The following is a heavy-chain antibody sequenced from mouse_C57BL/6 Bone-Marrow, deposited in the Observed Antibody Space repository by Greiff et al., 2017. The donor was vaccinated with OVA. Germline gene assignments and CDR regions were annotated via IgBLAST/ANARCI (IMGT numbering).Heavy chain of an antibody. D-gene: IGHD2-12*01. CDR1: GYTFTSYD. V-gene: IGHV1-85*01. CDR2: IYPGDGST. J-gene: IGHJ2*01. CDR3: GRPGIRQGDY. Sequence: QVQLQQSGPELVKPGASVKLSCKASGYTFTSYDINWVKQRPGQGLEWIGWIYPGDGSTKYNEKFKGKATLTVDTSSSTAYMELHSLTSEDSAVYFCGRPGIRQGDYWGQGTTLTVSS.